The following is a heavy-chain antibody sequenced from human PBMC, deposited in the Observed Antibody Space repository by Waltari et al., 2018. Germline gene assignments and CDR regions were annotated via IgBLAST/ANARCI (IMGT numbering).Heavy chain of an antibody. V-gene: IGHV3-30*04. CDR2: ISYNERNI. CDR3: ARDYCDRTNCHGMDV. CDR1: EFTFRSYA. D-gene: IGHD3-22*01. J-gene: IGHJ6*02. Sequence: QVQLVESGGGVVQPGRSLRLSCAASEFTFRSYAMHWVRQAPGNGREWVAVISYNERNIYYVDSVKGRFIISRDNSRKMLYLQMNSLRTEDTAVYYCARDYCDRTNCHGMDVWGQGTTVTVSS.